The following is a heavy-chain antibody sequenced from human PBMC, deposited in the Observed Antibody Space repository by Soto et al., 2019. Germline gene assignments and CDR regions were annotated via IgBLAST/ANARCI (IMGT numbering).Heavy chain of an antibody. V-gene: IGHV4-31*03. CDR2: IYYSGST. CDR3: AREDYGSGQSLDY. D-gene: IGHD3-10*01. J-gene: IGHJ4*02. CDR1: GGSISSGGYY. Sequence: LSLTCTVSGGSISSGGYYWSWIRQHPGKGLEWIGYIYYSGSTYYNPSLKSRVTISVDTSKNQFSLKLSPVTAADTAVYYCAREDYGSGQSLDYWGQGTLVTVSS.